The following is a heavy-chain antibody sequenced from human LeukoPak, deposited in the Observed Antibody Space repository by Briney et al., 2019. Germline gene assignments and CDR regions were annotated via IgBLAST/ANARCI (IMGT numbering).Heavy chain of an antibody. V-gene: IGHV7-4-1*02. J-gene: IGHJ6*02. CDR3: ARPTPEGYCSSTSCQGGYYGMDV. Sequence: ASVKVTCKASGYTFTSYAMNWVRQAPGQGLEWMGWINTNTGNPTYAQGFTGRFVFSLDTSVSTAYLQISSLKAEDTAVYYCARPTPEGYCSSTSCQGGYYGMDVWGRGTTVTVSS. D-gene: IGHD2-2*01. CDR1: GYTFTSYA. CDR2: INTNTGNP.